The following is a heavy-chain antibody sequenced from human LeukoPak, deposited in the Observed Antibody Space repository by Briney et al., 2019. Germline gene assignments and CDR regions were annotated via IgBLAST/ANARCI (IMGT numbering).Heavy chain of an antibody. CDR1: GDSISSYY. Sequence: SETLSLTCTVSGDSISSYYWSWIRRPPGKGLERIGYIYYSENTNYNPSLKSRVTISIDTSKNQFSLRLSSVTAADTAVYYCARLSIRDWYRFDYWGQGTLVTVSP. CDR2: IYYSENT. D-gene: IGHD6-19*01. CDR3: ARLSIRDWYRFDY. J-gene: IGHJ4*02. V-gene: IGHV4-59*08.